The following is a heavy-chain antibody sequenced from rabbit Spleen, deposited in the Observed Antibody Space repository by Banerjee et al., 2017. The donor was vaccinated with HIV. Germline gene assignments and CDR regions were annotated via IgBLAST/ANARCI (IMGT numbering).Heavy chain of an antibody. J-gene: IGHJ4*01. CDR2: IYTGNGDT. D-gene: IGHD2-1*01. CDR3: ARDSVDDLGNYQMFKL. Sequence: QSLEESGGDLVQPEGSLTLTCKASGIDFSSDYYMCWVRQAPGKGLELIACIYTGNGDTYYASWAKGRFTVSKTSSTTVTLQMTSLTAADTATYFCARDSVDDLGNYQMFKLWGPGTLVTVS. CDR1: GIDFSSDYY. V-gene: IGHV1S40*01.